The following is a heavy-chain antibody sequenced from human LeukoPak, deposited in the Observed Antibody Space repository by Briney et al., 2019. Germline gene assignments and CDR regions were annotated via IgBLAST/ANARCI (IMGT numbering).Heavy chain of an antibody. Sequence: PSETLSLTCTVSGGSISSSSYYWGWIPQPPGKGLEWIGSIYYSGSTYYNPSLKSRVTISVDTSKNEFSLKLSSVTAADTAVYYCASHFREFDYWGQGTLVTVSS. CDR3: ASHFREFDY. CDR2: IYYSGST. V-gene: IGHV4-39*01. CDR1: GGSISSSSYY. J-gene: IGHJ4*02.